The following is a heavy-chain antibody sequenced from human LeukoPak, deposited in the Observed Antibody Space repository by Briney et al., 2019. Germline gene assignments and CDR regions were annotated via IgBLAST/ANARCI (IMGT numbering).Heavy chain of an antibody. J-gene: IGHJ4*02. CDR3: ASQERLELGFDY. CDR2: IYHSGST. D-gene: IGHD1-26*01. CDR1: GGSISSGGYS. V-gene: IGHV4-30-2*01. Sequence: SQTLSLTCAVSGGSISSGGYSWSWIRQPPGKGLEWIGYIYHSGSTYYNPSLKSRVTISVDRSKNQFSLKLSSVTAADTAVYYCASQERLELGFDYWGQGTLVTVSS.